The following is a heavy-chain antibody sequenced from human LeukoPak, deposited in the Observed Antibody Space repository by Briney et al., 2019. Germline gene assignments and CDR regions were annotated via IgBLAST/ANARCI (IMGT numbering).Heavy chain of an antibody. V-gene: IGHV3-23*01. D-gene: IGHD1-26*01. CDR2: ISGSGGST. Sequence: GGSLRLSCAASGFTFSSYAMNWVRQAPGKGLEWVSGISGSGGSTHYADSVKGRFTISRDNSKNTLYLQVNSLRAEDTALYYCARHLAAARIVGSTWVFDSWGQGTLVTVSS. CDR1: GFTFSSYA. J-gene: IGHJ4*02. CDR3: ARHLAAARIVGSTWVFDS.